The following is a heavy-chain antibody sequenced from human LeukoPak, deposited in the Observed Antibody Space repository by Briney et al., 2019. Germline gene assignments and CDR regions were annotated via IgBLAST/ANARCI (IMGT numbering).Heavy chain of an antibody. V-gene: IGHV3-15*01. CDR2: IKSKNDGGTT. CDR1: GFTFSNAW. Sequence: GGSLRLSCAASGFTFSNAWMSWVRQAPGKGLEWVGRIKSKNDGGTTDYAAPVKGRFTISRDDSKNTLYLQMNSLKTEDTAVYYCTTVTSQWLVYYFDYWGQGTLVTVSS. D-gene: IGHD6-19*01. J-gene: IGHJ4*02. CDR3: TTVTSQWLVYYFDY.